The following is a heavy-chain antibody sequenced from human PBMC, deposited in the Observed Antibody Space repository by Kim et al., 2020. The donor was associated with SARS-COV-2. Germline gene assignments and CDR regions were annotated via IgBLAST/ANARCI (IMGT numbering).Heavy chain of an antibody. Sequence: SETLSLTCTVSGGSISSYYWSWIRQPPGKGLEWIGYIYYSGSTNYNPSLKSRVTISVDTSKNQFSLKLSSVTAADTAVYYCARDLHGSGSYYNYFDYWGQGTLVTVSS. CDR2: IYYSGST. J-gene: IGHJ4*02. CDR3: ARDLHGSGSYYNYFDY. V-gene: IGHV4-59*01. D-gene: IGHD3-10*01. CDR1: GGSISSYY.